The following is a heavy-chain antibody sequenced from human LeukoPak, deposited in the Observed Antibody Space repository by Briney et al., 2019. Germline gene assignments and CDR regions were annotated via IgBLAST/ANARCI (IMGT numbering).Heavy chain of an antibody. D-gene: IGHD2/OR15-2a*01. CDR3: AKDLSLPRFDP. J-gene: IGHJ5*02. V-gene: IGHV3-23*01. Sequence: GGSLRLSCAASGFTLSSYAMSWVRQAPGKGLEWGSAISGSGGSTYYADSVKGRFTISRDNSKNTLYLQMNSLRAEDTAVYYCAKDLSLPRFDPWGQGTLVTVSS. CDR1: GFTLSSYA. CDR2: ISGSGGST.